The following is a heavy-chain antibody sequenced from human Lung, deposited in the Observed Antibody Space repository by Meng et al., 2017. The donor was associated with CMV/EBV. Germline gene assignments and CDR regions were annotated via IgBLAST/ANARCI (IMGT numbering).Heavy chain of an antibody. D-gene: IGHD6-13*01. J-gene: IGHJ4*02. CDR1: GYTFPGYY. V-gene: IGHV1-2*02. CDR2: INPNSGGT. Sequence: CTASGYTFPGYYIHWVRQAPGQGLEWMGWINPNSGGTNYAQKFQDKVTMTRDTSISTAYMVLTRLRSDDTAVYYCARRHSATWYSFAYWGQGTLVTVSS. CDR3: ARRHSATWYSFAY.